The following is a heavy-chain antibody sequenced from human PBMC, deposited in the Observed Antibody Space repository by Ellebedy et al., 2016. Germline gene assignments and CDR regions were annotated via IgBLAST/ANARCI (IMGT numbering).Heavy chain of an antibody. Sequence: GESLKISXAASGFTVSSNYMSWVRQAPGKGLEWVSVIYSGGSTYYADSVKGRFTISRDNSKNTLYLQMNSLRAEDTAVYYCARVLYNWNDGDAFDIWGQGTMVTVSS. CDR3: ARVLYNWNDGDAFDI. CDR1: GFTVSSNY. V-gene: IGHV3-53*01. D-gene: IGHD1-1*01. CDR2: IYSGGST. J-gene: IGHJ3*02.